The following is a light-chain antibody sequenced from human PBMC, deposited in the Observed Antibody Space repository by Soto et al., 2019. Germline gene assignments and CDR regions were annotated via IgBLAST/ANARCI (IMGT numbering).Light chain of an antibody. CDR3: HQRSPGIT. Sequence: EIVLTQSPATLSLSPGERATLSCRASQSVSSYLAWYQQKPGQAPRLLIYDASNRATGIPARFSGSGSGTDFTLTISCLDLEDFAVYYCHQRSPGITFGGGTKVEIK. V-gene: IGKV3-11*01. J-gene: IGKJ4*01. CDR2: DAS. CDR1: QSVSSY.